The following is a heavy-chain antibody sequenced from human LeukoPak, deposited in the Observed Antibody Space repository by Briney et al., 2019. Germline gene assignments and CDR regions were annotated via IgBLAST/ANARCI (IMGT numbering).Heavy chain of an antibody. CDR1: GFTVSSNY. D-gene: IGHD4-17*01. J-gene: IGHJ3*02. V-gene: IGHV3-53*01. CDR2: IYSGGTT. Sequence: PGGSLRLSCAASGFTVSSNYMSRVRQAPGKGLEWVSVIYSGGTTYYADSVKGRFTISRDNSNNTLYLQMNSLRAEDTAVYYCARGPVTKFEIWGQGTILTVSS. CDR3: ARGPVTKFEI.